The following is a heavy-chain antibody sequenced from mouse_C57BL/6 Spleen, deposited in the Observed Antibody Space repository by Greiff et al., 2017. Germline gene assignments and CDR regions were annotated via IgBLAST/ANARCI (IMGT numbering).Heavy chain of an antibody. CDR1: GYTFTDYE. D-gene: IGHD1-1*01. Sequence: QVQLQQSGAELVRPGASVTLSCKASGYTFTDYEMHWVKQTPVHGLEWIGAIDPETGGTASNQKFKGKAILTADKSSSTAYMELRSLTSEDSAVYYCTRKSITTVVDWYFDVWGTGTTVTVSS. CDR2: IDPETGGT. V-gene: IGHV1-15*01. J-gene: IGHJ1*03. CDR3: TRKSITTVVDWYFDV.